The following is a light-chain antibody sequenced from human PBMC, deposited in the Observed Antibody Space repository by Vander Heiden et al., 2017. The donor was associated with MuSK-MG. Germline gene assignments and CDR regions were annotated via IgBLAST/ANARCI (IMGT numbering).Light chain of an antibody. CDR1: SLNNGGNT. Sequence: QSALTQLSSASGTPGQRVTISCSGSSLNNGGNTVTWYQQPPGTAPQLVIRGSTQRPAGVPVRFSDSTSGTSASLAISELQSEEEADYYCATWDDSLNGPVFGGGTKLTVL. V-gene: IGLV1-44*01. CDR2: GST. CDR3: ATWDDSLNGPV. J-gene: IGLJ3*02.